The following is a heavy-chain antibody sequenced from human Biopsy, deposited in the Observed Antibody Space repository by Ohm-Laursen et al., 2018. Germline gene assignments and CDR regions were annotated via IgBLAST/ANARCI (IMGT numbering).Heavy chain of an antibody. CDR3: AIGMRSSGWPYFDS. D-gene: IGHD6-19*01. CDR2: IYDRGST. CDR1: GDSFSSGSFY. J-gene: IGHJ4*02. V-gene: IGHV4-61*01. Sequence: SDTLSLTCTVSGDSFSSGSFYWTWHRQPPGQGLEYIGYIYDRGSTANYNPTLESRVTMSVDMPKNQFSLKLSSVTAADTAMYYCAIGMRSSGWPYFDSWGQGTLVTVSS.